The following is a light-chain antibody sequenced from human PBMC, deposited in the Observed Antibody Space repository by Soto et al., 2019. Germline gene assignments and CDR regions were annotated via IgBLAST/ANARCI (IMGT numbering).Light chain of an antibody. CDR2: GAS. J-gene: IGKJ1*01. Sequence: IVMTQSPANRSLSPGERATLSCRASQSVSRNLAWYQQKHGQAPRLLIYGASTRATGIPARFSGSVSGTEGTITISSLQSEDGSVYYCQQYNNWPRTFGQGTKVDIK. CDR3: QQYNNWPRT. CDR1: QSVSRN. V-gene: IGKV3-15*01.